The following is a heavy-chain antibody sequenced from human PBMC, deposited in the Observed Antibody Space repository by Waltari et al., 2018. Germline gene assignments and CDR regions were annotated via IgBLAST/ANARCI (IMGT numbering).Heavy chain of an antibody. CDR2: INHSGST. Sequence: QVQLQQWGAGLLKPSETLSLTCAVSGGSFSGYYSSWIRQPPGKGLEWIGEINHSGSTNYNPSLKSRVTISVDTSKNQFSLKLSSVTAADTAVYYCARAIVLRYFDYWGQGTLVTVSS. D-gene: IGHD3-9*01. V-gene: IGHV4-34*01. CDR3: ARAIVLRYFDY. CDR1: GGSFSGYY. J-gene: IGHJ4*02.